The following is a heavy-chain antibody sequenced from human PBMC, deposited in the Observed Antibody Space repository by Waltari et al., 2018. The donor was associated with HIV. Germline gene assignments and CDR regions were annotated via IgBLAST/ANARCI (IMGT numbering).Heavy chain of an antibody. CDR2: IEQDGSEE. Sequence: EVQLVESGGGLVQPGGSLRLSCAASGFTFSSYWMSWVCQAQGKGLELVANIEQDGSEEDYVDSVKDRFPSARDNAKNSLDLQINSLRADDTSVYYCARELKQWLARGGYFDYWGRGTLVTVSS. J-gene: IGHJ4*02. V-gene: IGHV3-7*01. CDR3: ARELKQWLARGGYFDY. CDR1: GFTFSSYW. D-gene: IGHD6-19*01.